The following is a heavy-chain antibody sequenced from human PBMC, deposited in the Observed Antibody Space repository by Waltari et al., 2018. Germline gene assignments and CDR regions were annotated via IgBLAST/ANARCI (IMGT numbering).Heavy chain of an antibody. Sequence: QVQLVQSGAEVKKPGSSVKVSCKASGGTFSSYTISWVRQAPGQGLEWMGRIIPILGIANYAQKFQGRVTITADKSTSAAYMELSSLRSEDTAVYYCARASKGRLGPDNWFDPWGQGTLVTVSS. CDR2: IIPILGIA. J-gene: IGHJ5*02. V-gene: IGHV1-69*02. CDR3: ARASKGRLGPDNWFDP. D-gene: IGHD1-26*01. CDR1: GGTFSSYT.